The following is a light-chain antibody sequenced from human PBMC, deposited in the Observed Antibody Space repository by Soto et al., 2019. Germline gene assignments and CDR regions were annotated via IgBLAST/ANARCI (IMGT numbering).Light chain of an antibody. V-gene: IGKV1-39*01. Sequence: DIQMTQSPSSLSASIGDRVTITCRASQSISSYLNWYQQKPGKAPNLLIYAASSLQSGVPSRFSGSGSGTDFTLNISSLQPEDFATYYCQQSDRTPFTFGPGTKVDIK. J-gene: IGKJ3*01. CDR1: QSISSY. CDR3: QQSDRTPFT. CDR2: AAS.